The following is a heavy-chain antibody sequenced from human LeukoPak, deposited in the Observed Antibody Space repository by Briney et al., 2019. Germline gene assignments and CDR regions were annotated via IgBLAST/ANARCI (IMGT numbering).Heavy chain of an antibody. CDR1: GFIFSNYA. Sequence: PGGSPRLSCAASGFIFSNYAMSWVRQAPGKGLEWVSAITNSGGTTYYADSVKGRFTISRDNSRNTVFLQMNSLRAEDSGVYYCATDRERDPSVYYLVGGQGTLITVSS. V-gene: IGHV3-23*01. J-gene: IGHJ4*02. D-gene: IGHD3-22*01. CDR2: ITNSGGTT. CDR3: ATDRERDPSVYYLV.